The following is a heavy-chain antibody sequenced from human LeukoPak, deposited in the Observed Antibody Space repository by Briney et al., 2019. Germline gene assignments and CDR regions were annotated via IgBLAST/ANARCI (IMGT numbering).Heavy chain of an antibody. CDR3: ARGGIYRFDY. D-gene: IGHD3-16*02. Sequence: GGSLRLSCAASGFTFSTYWMHWVRQAPGKGLQWVSYISTSSTTIYYADSVKGRFTISRDNAKNSVHLQMNSLRDDDTAVYYCARGGIYRFDYGGQETRVTVP. J-gene: IGHJ4*02. CDR2: ISTSSTTI. CDR1: GFTFSTYW. V-gene: IGHV3-48*02.